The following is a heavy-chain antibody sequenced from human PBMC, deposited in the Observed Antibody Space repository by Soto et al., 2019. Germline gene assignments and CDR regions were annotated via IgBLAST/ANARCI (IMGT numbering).Heavy chain of an antibody. CDR3: AREYDDILTGLNCFDP. CDR2: ISSSSSTI. CDR1: GFTFSSYS. Sequence: GGSLRLSCAASGFTFSSYSMNWVRQAPGKGLEWVSYISSSSSTIYYADSVKGRFTISRDNAKNSLYLQMNSLRDEDTAVYYCAREYDDILTGLNCFDPWGQGTLVTVSS. V-gene: IGHV3-48*02. D-gene: IGHD3-9*01. J-gene: IGHJ5*02.